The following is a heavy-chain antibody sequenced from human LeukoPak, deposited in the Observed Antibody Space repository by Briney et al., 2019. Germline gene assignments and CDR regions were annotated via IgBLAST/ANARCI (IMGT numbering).Heavy chain of an antibody. V-gene: IGHV4-61*01. Sequence: SETLSLTCTVSGGSISSSSYYWSWLRQPPGKGLEWIGYIYYSGSTNYNPSLKSRVTISVDTSKNQFSLKLSSVTAADTAVYYCARVSDSSGYYYYYYYYMDVWGKGTTVTISS. D-gene: IGHD3-22*01. CDR2: IYYSGST. CDR1: GGSISSSSYY. J-gene: IGHJ6*03. CDR3: ARVSDSSGYYYYYYYYMDV.